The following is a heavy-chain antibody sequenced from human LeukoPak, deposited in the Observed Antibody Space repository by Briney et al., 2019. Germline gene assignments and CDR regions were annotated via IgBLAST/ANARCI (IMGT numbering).Heavy chain of an antibody. V-gene: IGHV4-59*01. Sequence: PSETLSLTCTVSGGSISTDYWSWIRQPPGKGRDWIGYVSFGGGTNYNPSLKSRVITSADTSKNQFSLNLTSVTAADTAVYYCVRASVESGGAFDIWGQGTMVTVSS. CDR2: VSFGGGT. D-gene: IGHD2-15*01. J-gene: IGHJ3*02. CDR1: GGSISTDY. CDR3: VRASVESGGAFDI.